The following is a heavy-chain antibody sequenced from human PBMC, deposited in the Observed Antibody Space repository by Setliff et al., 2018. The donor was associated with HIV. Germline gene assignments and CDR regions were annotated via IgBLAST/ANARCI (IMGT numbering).Heavy chain of an antibody. V-gene: IGHV4-39*07. CDR3: ARGGGPDTNFDS. J-gene: IGHJ4*02. Sequence: ASETLSLTCTVSGETIRNGFYYWHWMRQPPGKGLEWIGSIYYSGSTHYKSSLKSRVTISVDTSKNQFSLRLSSVTAADTAVYYCARGGGPDTNFDSWGRGTQVTVSS. CDR1: GETIRNGFYY. CDR2: IYYSGST.